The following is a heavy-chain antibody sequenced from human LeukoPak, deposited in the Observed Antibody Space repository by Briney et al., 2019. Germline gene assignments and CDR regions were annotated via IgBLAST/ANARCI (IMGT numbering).Heavy chain of an antibody. Sequence: SETLTLACIVSDDSIRTNSYYWAWLRQPPGKGLEWVGSLHFSGTPYYSPSLSSRVTVSRDTSKNHFSLNLKSVTATDTGGYFCTRGGDAHKLGNFWGPGILVTVSS. CDR1: DDSIRTNSYY. J-gene: IGHJ4*02. D-gene: IGHD2-2*01. CDR2: LHFSGTP. V-gene: IGHV4-39*02. CDR3: TRGGDAHKLGNF.